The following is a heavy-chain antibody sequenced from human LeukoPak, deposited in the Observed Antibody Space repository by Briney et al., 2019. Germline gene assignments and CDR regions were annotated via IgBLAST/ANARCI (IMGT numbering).Heavy chain of an antibody. V-gene: IGHV4-59*08. CDR3: ARVPIQLWPNYFDY. CDR1: GGSISSYY. D-gene: IGHD5-18*01. Sequence: SETLSLTCTVSGGSISSYYWSWIRQPPGKGLEWIGYIYFSGSTNYNPSLKSRVTISVDTSKNQFSLKLSSVTAADTAVYYCARVPIQLWPNYFDYWGQGTLVTVSS. CDR2: IYFSGST. J-gene: IGHJ4*02.